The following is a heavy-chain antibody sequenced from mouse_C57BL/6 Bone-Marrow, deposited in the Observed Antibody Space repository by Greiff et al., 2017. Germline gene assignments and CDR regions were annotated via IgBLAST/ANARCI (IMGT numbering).Heavy chain of an antibody. D-gene: IGHD1-1*01. Sequence: VQLQPSGAELMKPGASVKLSCKATGYTFTGYWIEWVKQRPGHGLEWIGEILPGSGSTNYYEKFKGKATFTADTSSNTAYMQLSSLTTEDSAIYYCARDYGSYYCDYWGQGTTLTVSS. CDR3: ARDYGSYYCDY. J-gene: IGHJ2*01. CDR2: ILPGSGST. V-gene: IGHV1-9*01. CDR1: GYTFTGYW.